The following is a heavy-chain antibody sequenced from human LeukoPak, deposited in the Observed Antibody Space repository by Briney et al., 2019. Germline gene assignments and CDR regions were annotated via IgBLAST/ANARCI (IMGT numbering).Heavy chain of an antibody. V-gene: IGHV4-34*01. CDR3: ARGRRDGYNLRNFDY. J-gene: IGHJ4*02. Sequence: PSETLSLTCAVYGGSFSGYYWSWIRQPPGKGLEWIGEINHSGSTNYNPSLKSRVTISVDTSKNQFSLKLRSVTAADTAVYYCARGRRDGYNLRNFDYWGQGTLVTVSS. CDR2: INHSGST. CDR1: GGSFSGYY. D-gene: IGHD5-24*01.